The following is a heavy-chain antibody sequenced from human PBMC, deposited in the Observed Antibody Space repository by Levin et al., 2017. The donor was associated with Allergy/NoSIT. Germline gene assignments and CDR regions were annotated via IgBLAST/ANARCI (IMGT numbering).Heavy chain of an antibody. CDR2: ISAYNGNT. J-gene: IGHJ4*02. Sequence: GGSLRLSCKASGYTFTSYGISWVRQAPGQGLEWMGWISAYNGNTNYAQKLQGRVTMTTDTSTSTAYMELRSLRSDDTAVYYCARLGIAVAFFDYWGQGTLVTVSS. CDR3: ARLGIAVAFFDY. D-gene: IGHD6-19*01. CDR1: GYTFTSYG. V-gene: IGHV1-18*01.